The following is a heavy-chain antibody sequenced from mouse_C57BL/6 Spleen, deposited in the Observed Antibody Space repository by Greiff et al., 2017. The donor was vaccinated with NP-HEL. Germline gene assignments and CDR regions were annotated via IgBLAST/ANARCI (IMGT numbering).Heavy chain of an antibody. CDR3: AREGDVKVFDY. D-gene: IGHD3-3*01. CDR1: GYSITSGYY. V-gene: IGHV3-6*01. CDR2: ISYDGSN. Sequence: VQLKESGPGLVKPSQSLSLTCSVTGYSITSGYYWNWIRQFPGNKLEWMGYISYDGSNNYNPSLKNRISITRDTSTNQFFLKLNSVTTEDTATYYGAREGDVKVFDYWGQGTTLTVSS. J-gene: IGHJ2*01.